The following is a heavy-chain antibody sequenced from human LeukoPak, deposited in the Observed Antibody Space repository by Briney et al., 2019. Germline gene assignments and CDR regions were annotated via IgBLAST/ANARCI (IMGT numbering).Heavy chain of an antibody. Sequence: SVKVSCKASGGTFSSYAISWVRQAPGQGLEWMGRIIPILGIANYAQKFQGRVTITADKSTSTAYMELSSLRSEDTAVYYCARDGVEMATQEIAFDIWGQGTMVTVSS. CDR2: IIPILGIA. D-gene: IGHD5-24*01. CDR1: GGTFSSYA. CDR3: ARDGVEMATQEIAFDI. V-gene: IGHV1-69*04. J-gene: IGHJ3*02.